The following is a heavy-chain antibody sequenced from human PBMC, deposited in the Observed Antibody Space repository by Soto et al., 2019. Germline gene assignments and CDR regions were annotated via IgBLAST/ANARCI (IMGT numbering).Heavy chain of an antibody. V-gene: IGHV1-18*01. J-gene: IGHJ6*02. CDR3: ARDSPTTYGYYYYGMDV. CDR2: ISGYNGNT. Sequence: ASVKVSCKASGYTFTTYGISWVRQAPGQGLEWMGWISGYNGNTNYAQKFQGRVTMTADESTSTAYMELSSLRSADTAVYYCARDSPTTYGYYYYGMDVWGQGTTVTVSS. CDR1: GYTFTTYG. D-gene: IGHD4-17*01.